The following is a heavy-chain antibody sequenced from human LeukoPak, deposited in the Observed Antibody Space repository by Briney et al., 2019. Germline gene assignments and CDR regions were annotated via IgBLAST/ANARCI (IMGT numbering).Heavy chain of an antibody. Sequence: KSSQTLSLTGTVSGGSISGYYWSWIRQPPGKGPEWIGYIYYSGSTNYNPSLKSRVTISVDTSKNQFSLKLNSVTAADTAVYYCASGFGYYFDYWGQGTLVTVSS. CDR1: GGSISGYY. CDR3: ASGFGYYFDY. D-gene: IGHD3-10*01. J-gene: IGHJ4*02. CDR2: IYYSGST. V-gene: IGHV4-59*01.